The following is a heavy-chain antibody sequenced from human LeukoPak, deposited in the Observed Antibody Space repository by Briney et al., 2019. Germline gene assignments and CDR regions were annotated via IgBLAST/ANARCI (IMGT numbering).Heavy chain of an antibody. CDR2: IIPIFGTA. CDR1: GGTFSSYA. D-gene: IGHD6-19*01. J-gene: IGHJ4*02. Sequence: GASVKVSCKASGGTFSSYAISWVRQAPGQGLEWMGRIIPIFGTANYAQKFQGRVTITTDESTSTAYMELNSLRSEDTAVYYCARDLGSGWSSFDYWGQGTLVTVSS. V-gene: IGHV1-69*05. CDR3: ARDLGSGWSSFDY.